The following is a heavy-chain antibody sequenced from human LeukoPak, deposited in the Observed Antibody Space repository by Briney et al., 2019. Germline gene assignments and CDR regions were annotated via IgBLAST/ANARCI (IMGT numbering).Heavy chain of an antibody. CDR3: AKVSIVGYSYGYFDY. V-gene: IGHV3-43*01. CDR2: ISWDGGST. D-gene: IGHD5-18*01. CDR1: GFTFDDYT. J-gene: IGHJ4*02. Sequence: GGSLRLSCAASGFTFDDYTMHWVRQAPGKGLEWVSLISWDGGSTYYADSVKGRFTISRDNSKNSLYLQMNSLRTEDTALYYCAKVSIVGYSYGYFDYWGQGTLVTVSS.